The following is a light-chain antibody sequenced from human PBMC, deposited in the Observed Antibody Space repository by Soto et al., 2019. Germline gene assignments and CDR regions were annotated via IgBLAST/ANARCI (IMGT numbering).Light chain of an antibody. Sequence: IPLTQSPSSLSASVGDRVTITCRASQGITSYLAWYQQKPGKAPNLLIYAASTLQSGVPSRFSGSGSGTDFTLTISSLQPEDFATYYCQQTNTSPSTFGGGTKVEIK. CDR1: QGITSY. V-gene: IGKV1-9*01. CDR3: QQTNTSPST. CDR2: AAS. J-gene: IGKJ4*01.